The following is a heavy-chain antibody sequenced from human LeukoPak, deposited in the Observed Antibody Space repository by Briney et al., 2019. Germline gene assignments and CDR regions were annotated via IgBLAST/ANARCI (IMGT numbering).Heavy chain of an antibody. D-gene: IGHD2-21*01. Sequence: GGSLRLSCAASGFTFSSYGMHWVRQAPGKGLEWVAFIRHDGSNKYYADSVKGRFTISRDNSKNTLYLQMNSLRAEDTAVYYCARSILRAFDIWGQGTMVTVSS. CDR3: ARSILRAFDI. CDR2: IRHDGSNK. J-gene: IGHJ3*02. V-gene: IGHV3-30*02. CDR1: GFTFSSYG.